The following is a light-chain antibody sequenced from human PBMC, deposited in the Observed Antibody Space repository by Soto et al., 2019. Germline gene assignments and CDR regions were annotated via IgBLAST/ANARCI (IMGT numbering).Light chain of an antibody. CDR2: GAS. J-gene: IGKJ1*01. V-gene: IGKV3-15*01. CDR3: QQYNVWPRT. CDR1: QSVSSN. Sequence: IGMTQYTATLSVSPGERVTLSCRASQSVSSNLAWYQQKPGQAPRLLIYGASTRATGIPARFSGSGSGTEFTLTISSLQSEDFAVYYCQQYNVWPRTFGQGTKVDIK.